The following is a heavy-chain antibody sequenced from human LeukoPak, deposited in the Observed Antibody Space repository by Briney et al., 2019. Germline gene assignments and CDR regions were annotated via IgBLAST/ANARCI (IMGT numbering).Heavy chain of an antibody. CDR2: IYTSGST. D-gene: IGHD5-24*01. Sequence: PSETLSLTCTVSGGSISSGSYYWSWIRQPAGKGLEWIGRIYTSGSTNYNPSLKSRVTISVDTSKNQFSLKLSSVTAADTAVYYCARERDGYNWAYGAFDIWGQGTMVTVSS. V-gene: IGHV4-61*02. CDR1: GGSISSGSYY. J-gene: IGHJ3*02. CDR3: ARERDGYNWAYGAFDI.